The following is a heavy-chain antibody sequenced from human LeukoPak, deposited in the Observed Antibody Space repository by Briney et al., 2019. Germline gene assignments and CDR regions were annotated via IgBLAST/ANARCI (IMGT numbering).Heavy chain of an antibody. V-gene: IGHV4-34*01. CDR3: ARDSYYYDSSGFQLDI. J-gene: IGHJ3*02. CDR1: GGSFSGYY. D-gene: IGHD3-22*01. Sequence: SETLSLTCAVYGGSFSGYYWSWIRQPPGKGLEWIGEINHSGSTNYNPSLKSRVTISVDTSKNQFSLKLSSVTAADTAVYYCARDSYYYDSSGFQLDIWGQGTMVTVSS. CDR2: INHSGST.